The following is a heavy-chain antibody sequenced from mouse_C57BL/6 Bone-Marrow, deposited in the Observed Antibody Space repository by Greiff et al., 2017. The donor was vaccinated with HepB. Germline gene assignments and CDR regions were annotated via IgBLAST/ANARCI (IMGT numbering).Heavy chain of an antibody. CDR3: ARHHMTTVVALYYYAIDY. D-gene: IGHD1-1*01. CDR2: ISSGGSYT. CDR1: GFTFSSYG. Sequence: EVMLVESGGDLVKPGGSLKLSCAASGFTFSSYGMSWVRQTPDKRLEWVATISSGGSYTYYPDSVKGRFPISRANAKNTLYLQMSSLKSEDTAMYYCARHHMTTVVALYYYAIDYWGQGTSVTVSS. V-gene: IGHV5-6*02. J-gene: IGHJ4*01.